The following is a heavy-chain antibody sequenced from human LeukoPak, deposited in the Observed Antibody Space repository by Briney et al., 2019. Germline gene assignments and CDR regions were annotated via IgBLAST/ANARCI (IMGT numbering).Heavy chain of an antibody. J-gene: IGHJ6*02. CDR3: AKDLSLGGINDSSGYYYPGEFYYYGMDV. Sequence: GGSPRLSCAASGFTFSSYGMHWVRQAPGKGLEWVAVISYDGSNKYYADSVKGRFTISRDNSKNTLYLQMNSLRAEDTAVYYCAKDLSLGGINDSSGYYYPGEFYYYGMDVWGQGTTVTVSS. CDR2: ISYDGSNK. CDR1: GFTFSSYG. D-gene: IGHD3-22*01. V-gene: IGHV3-30*18.